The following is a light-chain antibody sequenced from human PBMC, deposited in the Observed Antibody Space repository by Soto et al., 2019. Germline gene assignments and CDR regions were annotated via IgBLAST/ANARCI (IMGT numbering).Light chain of an antibody. V-gene: IGKV1-9*01. J-gene: IGKJ4*01. CDR2: AAS. CDR3: QQLNSYPVLT. CDR1: QGISSY. Sequence: IPLTQSPASLSASVGDIVTLTCRASQGISSYLAWYQQKPGKAPKLLIYAASTLQSGVTSRFSGSGSGTDFTLTISSLQPEDFATYYCQQLNSYPVLTFGGGTKVEIK.